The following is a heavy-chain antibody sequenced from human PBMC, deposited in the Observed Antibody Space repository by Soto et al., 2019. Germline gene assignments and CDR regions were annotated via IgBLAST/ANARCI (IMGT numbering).Heavy chain of an antibody. Sequence: ASVKVSCKASGYTFTSYGISWVRQAPGQRLEWMGWINAGNGNTKYSQKFQGRVTITRDTSASTAYMELSSLRSEDTAVYYCARAALGGWPFDYWGQGTLVTVSS. V-gene: IGHV1-3*01. D-gene: IGHD6-19*01. CDR1: GYTFTSYG. J-gene: IGHJ4*02. CDR3: ARAALGGWPFDY. CDR2: INAGNGNT.